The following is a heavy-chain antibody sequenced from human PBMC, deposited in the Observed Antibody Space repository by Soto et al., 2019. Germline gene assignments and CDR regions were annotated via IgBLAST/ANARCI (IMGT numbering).Heavy chain of an antibody. Sequence: QVQLVQSGAEVKKPGSSVNVSCKASGGTFSSYAISCVRQAPVQGLEWMGGIIPIFGTANYAQKFQRRVTITADESTSTAYMELSSLRSEDTAVYYCARGAAEMATPNGIFDYWGQGTLVTVSS. J-gene: IGHJ4*02. D-gene: IGHD5-12*01. CDR1: GGTFSSYA. CDR2: IIPIFGTA. CDR3: ARGAAEMATPNGIFDY. V-gene: IGHV1-69*01.